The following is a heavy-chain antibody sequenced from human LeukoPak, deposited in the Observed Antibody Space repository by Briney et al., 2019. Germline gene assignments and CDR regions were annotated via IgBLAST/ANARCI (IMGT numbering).Heavy chain of an antibody. Sequence: GGSLRLSCAASGFTYSSYSMNWVRQAPGKGLEWVSSISSSSSYIYYADSVKGRFTISRDNAKNSLYLQMNSLRAEDTAVYYCARDPEGYCSSTSCFIDYWGQGTLVTVSS. CDR2: ISSSSSYI. D-gene: IGHD2-2*01. J-gene: IGHJ4*02. CDR3: ARDPEGYCSSTSCFIDY. V-gene: IGHV3-21*01. CDR1: GFTYSSYS.